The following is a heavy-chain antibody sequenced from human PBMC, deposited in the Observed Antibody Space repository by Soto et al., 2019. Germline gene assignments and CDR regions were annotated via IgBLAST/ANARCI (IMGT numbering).Heavy chain of an antibody. CDR2: IDDTGST. CDR1: GDSISSSY. V-gene: IGHV4-59*01. Sequence: QVQLQESGPGLVKPSETLSLTCTVSGDSISSSYWNWIRQAPGKGLEWIGYIDDTGSTNYNPSLKSRVTFSVDPSNNQYSLKLSSVTAADTAVYYCARGVLEWLLRDSYYYYMHVWGKGTTVTVSS. J-gene: IGHJ6*03. D-gene: IGHD3-3*01. CDR3: ARGVLEWLLRDSYYYYMHV.